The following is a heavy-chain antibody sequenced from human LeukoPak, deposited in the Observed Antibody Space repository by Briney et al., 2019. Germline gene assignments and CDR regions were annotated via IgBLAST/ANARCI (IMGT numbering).Heavy chain of an antibody. V-gene: IGHV4-39*07. J-gene: IGHJ4*02. D-gene: IGHD3-22*01. Sequence: SETLSLTCTVSGGSFSSSSYYWGWIRQPPGKGLEWIGSISYRGNNYHNPSVKSRVIMSVDTSKNQFSLALRSVTAADTAVYYRARSILRYYYNASGYYPYYFDYWGQGMLVTVSS. CDR2: ISYRGNN. CDR1: GGSFSSSSYY. CDR3: ARSILRYYYNASGYYPYYFDY.